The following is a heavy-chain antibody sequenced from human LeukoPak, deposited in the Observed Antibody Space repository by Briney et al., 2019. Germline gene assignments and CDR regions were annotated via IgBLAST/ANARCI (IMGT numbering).Heavy chain of an antibody. CDR3: ARLPRAWTTSKNYYYGMDV. Sequence: SETLSLTCTVSGGSISSSSYYWGWIRQPPGKGLERIGSIYYSGSTYYNPSLKSRVTISVDTSKNQFSPKLSSVTAADTAVYYCARLPRAWTTSKNYYYGMDVWGQGTTVTVSS. J-gene: IGHJ6*02. V-gene: IGHV4-39*01. CDR1: GGSISSSSYY. CDR2: IYYSGST. D-gene: IGHD4-11*01.